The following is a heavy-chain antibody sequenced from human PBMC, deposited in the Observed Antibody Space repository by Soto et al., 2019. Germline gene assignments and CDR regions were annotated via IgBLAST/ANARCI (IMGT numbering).Heavy chain of an antibody. J-gene: IGHJ3*01. V-gene: IGHV4-59*01. D-gene: IGHD2-21*02. CDR3: ARWGAVVTAIPNAFDL. Sequence: QVQLQESGPGLVKASETLSLTCSVSGDSMNNYYWSWIRQPPGKGLEWIGYIYHNGATNYNSSLKSRVSISMDTSKNQFSLRLSSVTAADTAVYYCARWGAVVTAIPNAFDLWGQGTMATVSS. CDR2: IYHNGAT. CDR1: GDSMNNYY.